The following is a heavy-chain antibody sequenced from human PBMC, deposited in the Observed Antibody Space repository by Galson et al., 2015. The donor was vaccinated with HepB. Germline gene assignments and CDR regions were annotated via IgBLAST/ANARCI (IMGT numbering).Heavy chain of an antibody. CDR2: IYYDGSNI. D-gene: IGHD2/OR15-2a*01. V-gene: IGHV3-33*01. CDR1: GFNFHNYG. CDR3: ARDLLNYDTNSFDY. Sequence: SLRLSCAASGFNFHNYGMHWVRQAPGKGLEWVAVIYYDGSNINYADSVKGRFTISRDNSKNTLYLQMNTLRVEDTAVYYCARDLLNYDTNSFDYWGQGTLVTVSS. J-gene: IGHJ4*02.